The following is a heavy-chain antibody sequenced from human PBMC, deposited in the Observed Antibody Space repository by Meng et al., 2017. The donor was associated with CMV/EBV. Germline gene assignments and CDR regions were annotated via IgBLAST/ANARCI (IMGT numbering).Heavy chain of an antibody. Sequence: VYVVQSEDVVKKPGAPVKVSSKASGYSFTSYYRHGVRQAPGQGLEWMGIINPSGGSTSYAQKFQGRVTMTRDTSTSTVYMELSSLRSEDTAVYYCALAEYSSSLFDYWGQGTLVTVSS. CDR3: ALAEYSSSLFDY. D-gene: IGHD6-13*01. J-gene: IGHJ4*02. V-gene: IGHV1-46*01. CDR1: GYSFTSYY. CDR2: INPSGGST.